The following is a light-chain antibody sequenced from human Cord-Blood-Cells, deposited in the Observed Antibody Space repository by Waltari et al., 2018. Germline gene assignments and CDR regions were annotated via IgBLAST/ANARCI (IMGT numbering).Light chain of an antibody. V-gene: IGKV1-39*01. J-gene: IGKJ4*01. CDR1: QSISSY. CDR2: AAS. CDR3: QQSYSTPFT. Sequence: QMTPSPSSLSASVGDRVTITCRASQSISSYLNWYQQKPGKAPKLLIYAASSLQSGVPSRFSGSGSGTDFTLTISSLQPEDFATYYCQQSYSTPFTFGGGTKVEIK.